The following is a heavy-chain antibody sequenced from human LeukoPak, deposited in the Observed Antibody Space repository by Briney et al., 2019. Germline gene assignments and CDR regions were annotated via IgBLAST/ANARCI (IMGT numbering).Heavy chain of an antibody. Sequence: PSETLSLTCTVSGGSISGYYWSWIRQPPGKGLEWIGYFYYSGSTNYNPSLKSRVTISVDTSNNRFSLNLTSVTAADTAVYYCARRRAVAGGYFDSWGQGTLVTVSS. J-gene: IGHJ4*02. V-gene: IGHV4-59*08. CDR3: ARRRAVAGGYFDS. CDR2: FYYSGST. D-gene: IGHD6-19*01. CDR1: GGSISGYY.